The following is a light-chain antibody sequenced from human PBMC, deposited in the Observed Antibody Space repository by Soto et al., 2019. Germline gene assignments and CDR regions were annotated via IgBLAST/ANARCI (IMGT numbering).Light chain of an antibody. V-gene: IGKV3-11*01. CDR3: QKRSNWPPIT. J-gene: IGKJ5*01. CDR2: DAS. CDR1: QSVSSY. Sequence: EIVLTQSPATLSLSPGERATLSCRASQSVSSYLAWYQQKPGQAPRLLIYDASNRATGIPARFSGSGSGTDFTLTISSLELEDFAVYYCQKRSNWPPITFGQGTRLEIK.